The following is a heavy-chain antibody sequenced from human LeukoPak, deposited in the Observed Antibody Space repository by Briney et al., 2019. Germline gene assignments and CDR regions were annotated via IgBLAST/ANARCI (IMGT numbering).Heavy chain of an antibody. CDR3: ARLGPDYYDSRRGALDY. V-gene: IGHV1-69*13. J-gene: IGHJ4*02. CDR1: GGTFSSYA. Sequence: ASVKVSCKASGGTFSSYAISWVRQAPGQGLEWMGGIIPIFGTANYAQKFQGRVTITADESTSTAYMELRSLRSEDTAVYYCARLGPDYYDSRRGALDYWGQGTLVTVSS. CDR2: IIPIFGTA. D-gene: IGHD3-22*01.